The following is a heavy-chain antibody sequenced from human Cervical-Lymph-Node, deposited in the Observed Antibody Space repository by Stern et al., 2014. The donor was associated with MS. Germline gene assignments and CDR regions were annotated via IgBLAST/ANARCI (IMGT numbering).Heavy chain of an antibody. CDR2: IYHSGST. Sequence: QVQLQESGSGLVKPSQTLSLTCAVSGGSISSGGYSWSWIRQPPGKGLEWIGYIYHSGSTYYNPSLKSRVTISVDRSKNQFSLKLSSVTAADTAVYYCARGATQAFDPWGQGTLVTVSS. CDR3: ARGATQAFDP. J-gene: IGHJ5*02. V-gene: IGHV4-30-2*01. CDR1: GGSISSGGYS.